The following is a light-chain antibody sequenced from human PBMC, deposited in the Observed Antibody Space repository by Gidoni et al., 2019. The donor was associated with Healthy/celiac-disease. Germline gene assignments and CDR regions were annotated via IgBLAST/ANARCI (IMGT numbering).Light chain of an antibody. Sequence: QSALTQPASVSGSPGQSITISCTGTSSDVGSYNLVSWYQQHPGKACKLMIYEGSKRPSGVSNRFSGSKSGNTASLTISGLQAEDEADYYCCSYAGSSTWVFGGGTKLTVL. CDR1: SSDVGSYNL. CDR3: CSYAGSSTWV. CDR2: EGS. V-gene: IGLV2-23*01. J-gene: IGLJ3*02.